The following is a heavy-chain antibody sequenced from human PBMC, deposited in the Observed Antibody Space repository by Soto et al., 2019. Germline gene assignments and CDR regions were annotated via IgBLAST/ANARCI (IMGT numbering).Heavy chain of an antibody. J-gene: IGHJ4*02. Sequence: SETLSLTCTVSGGSISSGDFYWTWIRQPPGKGLEWVGYIYHSGSTYYNPSLKSRVTLSVDTSKNQFSLKLRSVTAADTAVYYCGRAGEDEWPVTTGYWGQGNLVTFSS. CDR3: GRAGEDEWPVTTGY. V-gene: IGHV4-30-4*01. D-gene: IGHD4-17*01. CDR2: IYHSGST. CDR1: GGSISSGDFY.